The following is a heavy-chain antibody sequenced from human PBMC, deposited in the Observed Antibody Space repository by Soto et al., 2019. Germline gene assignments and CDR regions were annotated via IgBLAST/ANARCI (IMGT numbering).Heavy chain of an antibody. D-gene: IGHD2-15*01. Sequence: ASVKVSCKASGYTFTSYYMHWVRQAPGQGLEWMGIINPSGGSTSYAQKFQGRVTITADKSTSTAYMELSSLRSEDTAVYYCARVGQLLRDAFDIWGQGTMVTVSS. CDR2: INPSGGST. CDR1: GYTFTSYY. J-gene: IGHJ3*02. CDR3: ARVGQLLRDAFDI. V-gene: IGHV1-46*01.